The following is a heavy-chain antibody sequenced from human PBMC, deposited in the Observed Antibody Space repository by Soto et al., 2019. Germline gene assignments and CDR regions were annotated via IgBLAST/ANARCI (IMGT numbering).Heavy chain of an antibody. Sequence: QVQLQESGPGLVKPSETLSLNCTVTGGTISGYYWTWIRQSAGGGLEWIGRIYSSGSTNYNPSLMSRVTFSLATSMNHFSLRLSSVTAADTAVYYCARGQRFSDWFDPWGQGTLVTVSS. V-gene: IGHV4-4*07. CDR1: GGTISGYY. CDR2: IYSSGST. D-gene: IGHD3-3*01. CDR3: ARGQRFSDWFDP. J-gene: IGHJ5*02.